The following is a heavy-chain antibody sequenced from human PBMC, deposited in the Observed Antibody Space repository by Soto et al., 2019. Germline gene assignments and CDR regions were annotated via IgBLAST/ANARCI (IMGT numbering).Heavy chain of an antibody. CDR2: ISGSGGST. CDR3: ASVATIILSLDAFDI. J-gene: IGHJ3*02. D-gene: IGHD5-12*01. Sequence: GGSLRLSCAASGFTFSSYAMSWVRQAPGKGLEWVSAISGSGGSTYYADSVKGRFTISRDNSKNTLYLQMNSLRAEDTVVYYCASVATIILSLDAFDIWGQGTMVTVSS. V-gene: IGHV3-23*01. CDR1: GFTFSSYA.